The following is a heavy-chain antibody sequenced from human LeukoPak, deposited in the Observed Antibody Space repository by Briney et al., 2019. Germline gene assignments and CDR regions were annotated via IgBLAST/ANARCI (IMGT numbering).Heavy chain of an antibody. CDR2: ISAYNGNT. CDR3: ARDGYDYVWGSYRPNNNFDY. V-gene: IGHV1-18*01. CDR1: GYTFTSYG. Sequence: GASVKVSCKASGYTFTSYGISWVGQAPGQGLEWMGWISAYNGNTNYAQKLQGRVTMTTDTSMSTAYMELRSLRSDDTAVYYCARDGYDYVWGSYRPNNNFDYWGQGTLVTVSS. D-gene: IGHD3-16*02. J-gene: IGHJ4*02.